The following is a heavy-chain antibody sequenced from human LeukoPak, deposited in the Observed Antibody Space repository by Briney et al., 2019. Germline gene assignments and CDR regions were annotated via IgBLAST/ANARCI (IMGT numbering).Heavy chain of an antibody. CDR2: IWYDGSEK. V-gene: IGHV3-33*08. Sequence: PGRSLRLSCAASGFAFSNYGMHWVRQAPGKGLEWVAVIWYDGSEKYYADSVRRRFTVSRDNARNTMYLQMNSLRAEDTAVYYCARTGITMLRGVIMRSGWFDPWGPGTLVTVSS. J-gene: IGHJ5*02. CDR1: GFAFSNYG. CDR3: ARTGITMLRGVIMRSGWFDP. D-gene: IGHD3-10*01.